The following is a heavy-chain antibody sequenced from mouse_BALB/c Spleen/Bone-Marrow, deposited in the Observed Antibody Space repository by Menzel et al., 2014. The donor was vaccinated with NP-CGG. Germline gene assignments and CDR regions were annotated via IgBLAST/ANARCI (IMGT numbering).Heavy chain of an antibody. CDR1: GFNIKDYY. J-gene: IGHJ4*01. V-gene: IGHV14-1*02. Sequence: VQLQQPGAELVRPGALVKLSCKASGFNIKDYYMHWVKRRPEQGLEWIGWIDPENGNTICDPKFQGKASITADTSSNTAYLQLSSLTSEDTAVYYCARGREAMDYWGQGTSVTVSS. CDR3: ARGREAMDY. CDR2: IDPENGNT.